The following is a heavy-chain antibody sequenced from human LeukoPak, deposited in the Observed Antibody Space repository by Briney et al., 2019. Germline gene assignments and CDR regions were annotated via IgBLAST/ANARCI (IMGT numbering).Heavy chain of an antibody. CDR3: ASLGATRAGSFDY. Sequence: ASVEVSCKVSGYTLTELSMHWVRQAPGKGLEWMGGFDPEDGETIYAQKFQGRVTMTEDTSTDTAYMELSSLRSEDTAVYYCASLGATRAGSFDYWGQGTLVTVSS. V-gene: IGHV1-24*01. D-gene: IGHD1-26*01. J-gene: IGHJ4*02. CDR1: GYTLTELS. CDR2: FDPEDGET.